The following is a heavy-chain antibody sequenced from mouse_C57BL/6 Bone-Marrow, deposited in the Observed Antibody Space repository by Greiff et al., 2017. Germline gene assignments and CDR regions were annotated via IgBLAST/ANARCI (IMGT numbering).Heavy chain of an antibody. CDR1: GYTFTSYW. D-gene: IGHD1-1*01. CDR2: IHPNSGST. V-gene: IGHV1-64*01. J-gene: IGHJ3*01. Sequence: VQLQQPGAELVKPGASVKLSCKASGYTFTSYWMHWVKQRPGQGLEWIGMIHPNSGSTNYNEKFKSKATLTVDKSSSTAYMQLSSLTSEDSAVYYCARRGYYYGSSSWFAYWGQGTLVTVSA. CDR3: ARRGYYYGSSSWFAY.